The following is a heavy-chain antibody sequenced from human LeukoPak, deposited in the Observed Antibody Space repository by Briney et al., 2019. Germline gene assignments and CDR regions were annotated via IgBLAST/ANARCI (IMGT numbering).Heavy chain of an antibody. CDR2: ISSSGSSK. D-gene: IGHD6-13*01. CDR1: GFTFSNYG. V-gene: IGHV3-48*03. CDR3: AREYSSSWYAGRGLFDY. J-gene: IGHJ4*02. Sequence: GGSLRLSCTASGFTFSNYGMNWVRQAPGKGLEWLSYISSSGSSKYYTDSVKGRVTISRDNAKNSLYLQMNSLRAEDTAIYYCAREYSSSWYAGRGLFDYWGQGTLVTASS.